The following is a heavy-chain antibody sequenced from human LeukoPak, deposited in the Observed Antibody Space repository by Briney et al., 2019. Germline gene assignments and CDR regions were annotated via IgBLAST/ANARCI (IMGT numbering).Heavy chain of an antibody. Sequence: GGSLRLSCAASGFTFSNYGIHWVRQAPGKGLEWVAVIWSDGINKYYVDSVKGRFTISRDNSKNTLYMQMNSLRADDTAVYYCARSTYSSSSYYFDYWGQGSLVTVSS. V-gene: IGHV3-33*01. CDR1: GFTFSNYG. D-gene: IGHD6-13*01. CDR2: IWSDGINK. J-gene: IGHJ4*02. CDR3: ARSTYSSSSYYFDY.